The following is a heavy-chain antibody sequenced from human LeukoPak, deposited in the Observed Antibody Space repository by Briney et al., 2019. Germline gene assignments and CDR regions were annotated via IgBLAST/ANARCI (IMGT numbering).Heavy chain of an antibody. CDR2: IASDGSST. D-gene: IGHD3-10*01. Sequence: GGSLRLSCAASGFTFSSYWMNWVRQAPGKGLVWVSRIASDGSSTTYADSVKGRFSISRDNAKNTLYLQMSSLRAEDTAVYYCAKEISSGSYYTRYFDFWGQGTLVTVSS. CDR1: GFTFSSYW. CDR3: AKEISSGSYYTRYFDF. V-gene: IGHV3-74*01. J-gene: IGHJ4*02.